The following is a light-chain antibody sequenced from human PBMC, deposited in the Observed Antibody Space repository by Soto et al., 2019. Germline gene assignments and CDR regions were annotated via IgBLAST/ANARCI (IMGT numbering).Light chain of an antibody. CDR1: SGDIGSYNC. J-gene: IGLJ1*01. CDR2: EVT. CDR3: SSYTNINTRACV. V-gene: IGLV2-14*01. Sequence: QSVLTQPASVSGSPGQSITISCTGTSGDIGSYNCVSWYQQHPCKAPKLIMYEVTDRPSGVSNRFSGSKSGNTASLTISGLQAEDEAEYYCSSYTNINTRACVFGTGTKVTVL.